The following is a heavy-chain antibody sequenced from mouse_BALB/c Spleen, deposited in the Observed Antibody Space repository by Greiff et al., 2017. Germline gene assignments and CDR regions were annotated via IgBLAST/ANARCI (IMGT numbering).Heavy chain of an antibody. CDR2: IDPENGNT. V-gene: IGHV14-1*02. CDR3: ARGTEPWFAY. D-gene: IGHD3-3*01. Sequence: VQLQQSGAELVRPGALVKLSCKASGFNINDYYMHWVKQRPEQGLEWIGWIDPENGNTIYDPKFQGKASITADTSSNTAYLQLSSLTSEDTAVYYCARGTEPWFAYWGQGTLVTVSA. J-gene: IGHJ3*01. CDR1: GFNINDYY.